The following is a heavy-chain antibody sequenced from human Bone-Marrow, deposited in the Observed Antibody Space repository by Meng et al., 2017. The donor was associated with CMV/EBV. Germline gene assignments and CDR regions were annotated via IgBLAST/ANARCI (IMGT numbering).Heavy chain of an antibody. V-gene: IGHV3-9*01. J-gene: IGHJ6*02. D-gene: IGHD3-10*01. CDR3: ARARYYGSGIAGMDV. CDR2: ISWNSGSI. Sequence: SLKISCAASGFTFDDYAMHWVRQAPGKGLEWVSGISWNSGSIGYADSVKGRFTISRDNAKNSLYLQMNSLRAEDTAVYYCARARYYGSGIAGMDVWGQGTTVTVSS. CDR1: GFTFDDYA.